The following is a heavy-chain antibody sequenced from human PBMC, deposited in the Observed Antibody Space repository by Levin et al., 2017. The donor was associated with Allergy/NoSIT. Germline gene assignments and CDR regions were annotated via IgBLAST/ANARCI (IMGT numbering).Heavy chain of an antibody. CDR1: GFTFDDYA. CDR2: ISWNSGSI. Sequence: SLKISCAASGFTFDDYAMHWVRQAPGKGLEWVSGISWNSGSIGYADSVKGRFTISRDNAKNSLYLQMNSLRAEDTALYYCAKGRTSGWYYFDYWGQGTLVTVSS. J-gene: IGHJ4*02. D-gene: IGHD6-19*01. V-gene: IGHV3-9*01. CDR3: AKGRTSGWYYFDY.